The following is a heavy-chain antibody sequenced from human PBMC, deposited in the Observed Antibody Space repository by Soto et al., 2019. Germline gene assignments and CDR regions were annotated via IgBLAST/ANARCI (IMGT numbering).Heavy chain of an antibody. CDR2: TYYRSKWHN. Sequence: SQTLSLTCAFSGDSVSSKSATWNWIRQFPSRGLEWLGRTYYRSKWHNEYAVSVKSRITINPDTSKNQFSLQLNSVTPEDTAVYYCANMDDVWGQGTLVTVSS. CDR1: GDSVSSKSAT. D-gene: IGHD3-10*02. J-gene: IGHJ4*02. CDR3: ANMDDV. V-gene: IGHV6-1*01.